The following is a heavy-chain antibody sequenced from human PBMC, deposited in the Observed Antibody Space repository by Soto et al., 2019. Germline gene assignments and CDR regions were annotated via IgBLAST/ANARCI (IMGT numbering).Heavy chain of an antibody. CDR3: AKTKGKVETVNWGGDS. Sequence: QVQLVESGGGVVQPGTSLRLSCAASGFIFSDYDMYWVRQAPGRGLEWVAVISFDGRRKYYGDSVKGRFTISRDSSRETVYLQKTSLGVEARAVYYCAKTKGKVETVNWGGDSWGQGTLVTVSS. CDR2: ISFDGRRK. J-gene: IGHJ5*01. D-gene: IGHD5-18*01. CDR1: GFIFSDYD. V-gene: IGHV3-30*18.